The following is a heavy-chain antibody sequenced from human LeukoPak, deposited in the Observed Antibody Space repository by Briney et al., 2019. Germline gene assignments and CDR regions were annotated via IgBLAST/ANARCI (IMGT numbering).Heavy chain of an antibody. D-gene: IGHD1-1*01. V-gene: IGHV3-30*18. CDR3: VKGLVQTTMSYSVDY. Sequence: GRSLRLSRAASGFTFTNYALHWVRQTPVKGLEWITLISSDGNNNVYADSVKGRFTISRDNSRNTLYLQMNSLRAEDTAVYYCVKGLVQTTMSYSVDYWGQGALVTVSS. J-gene: IGHJ4*02. CDR2: ISSDGNNN. CDR1: GFTFTNYA.